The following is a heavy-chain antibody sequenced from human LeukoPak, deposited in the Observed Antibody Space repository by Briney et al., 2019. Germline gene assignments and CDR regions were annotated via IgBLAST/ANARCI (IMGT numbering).Heavy chain of an antibody. CDR1: GGSISSGGYY. J-gene: IGHJ6*02. CDR2: IYYSGST. Sequence: SETLSLTCTVSGGSISSGGYYWRWIRQHPGTGLEWIGYIYYSGSTYYNPSLKSRVTISVDTSKNQFSLKLSSVTAADTAVYYCARSYDFWDYGMDVWGQGTTVTVSS. CDR3: ARSYDFWDYGMDV. D-gene: IGHD3-3*01. V-gene: IGHV4-31*03.